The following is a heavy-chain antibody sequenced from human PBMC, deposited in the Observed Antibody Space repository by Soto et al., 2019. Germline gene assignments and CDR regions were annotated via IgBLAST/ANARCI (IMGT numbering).Heavy chain of an antibody. J-gene: IGHJ5*02. D-gene: IGHD2-8*02. CDR1: GGSISSSSYY. CDR3: ARPRHSSWWGWFDP. CDR2: IYYSGST. Sequence: SETLSLTCTVSGGSISSSSYYWGWTRQPPGKGLEWIGSIYYSGSTYYNPSLKSRVTISVDTSKNQFSLKLSSVTAADTAVYYCARPRHSSWWGWFDPWGQGTLVTVSS. V-gene: IGHV4-39*01.